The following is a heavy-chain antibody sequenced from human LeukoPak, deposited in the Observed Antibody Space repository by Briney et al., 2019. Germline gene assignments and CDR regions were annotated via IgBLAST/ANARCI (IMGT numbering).Heavy chain of an antibody. CDR2: ISGSGGST. V-gene: IGHV3-23*01. CDR3: AKDGKGYSGYDYRGWFDP. CDR1: GFTFSSYA. D-gene: IGHD5-12*01. J-gene: IGHJ5*02. Sequence: PGASLRLSCAASGFTFSSYAMSWVRQAPGKGLEWVSAISGSGGSTYYADSVKGRFTISRDNSKNTLYLQMNSLRAEDTAVYYCAKDGKGYSGYDYRGWFDPWGQGTLVTSPQ.